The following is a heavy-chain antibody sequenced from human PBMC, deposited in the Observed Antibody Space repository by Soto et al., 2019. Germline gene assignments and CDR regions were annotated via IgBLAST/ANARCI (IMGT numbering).Heavy chain of an antibody. D-gene: IGHD3-9*01. CDR2: ISSSSSYI. Sequence: GGSLRLSCAASGFTFSSYSMNWVRQAPGKGLEWVSSISSSSSYIYYADSVKGRFTISRDNAKNSLYLQMNSLRAEDTAVYYCASFLANDFDWLLHRGGDYWGQGTLVTVSS. V-gene: IGHV3-21*01. J-gene: IGHJ4*02. CDR3: ASFLANDFDWLLHRGGDY. CDR1: GFTFSSYS.